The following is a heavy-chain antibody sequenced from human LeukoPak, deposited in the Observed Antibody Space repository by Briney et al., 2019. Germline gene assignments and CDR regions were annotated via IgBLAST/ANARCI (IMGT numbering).Heavy chain of an antibody. CDR3: ARGDRSAVFDY. CDR1: GFTFSSFN. Sequence: GGSLRLSCAASGFTFSSFNMNWVRQAPGQGLEWVSSISSGRTYTYYADSVKGRFTISRENTKNSLFLQMNSLRAEDTAIYYCARGDRSAVFDYWGQGNLVTVSS. CDR2: ISSGRTYT. D-gene: IGHD6-13*01. V-gene: IGHV3-21*01. J-gene: IGHJ4*02.